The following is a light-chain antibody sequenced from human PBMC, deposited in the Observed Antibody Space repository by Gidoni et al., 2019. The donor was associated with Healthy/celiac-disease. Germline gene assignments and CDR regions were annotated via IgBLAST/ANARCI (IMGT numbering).Light chain of an antibody. CDR3: MQALQTPYT. Sequence: DIVMTQSPLSLPVTPGEPASLSCRSSQSLLHSNGYKYLDWYLQKPGQSPQLLIYLGSNRASGVPDRFSGSGSGTDFTLKISRVEAEDVGVYYCMQALQTPYTFGQGTKLEIK. CDR2: LGS. V-gene: IGKV2-28*01. J-gene: IGKJ2*01. CDR1: QSLLHSNGYKY.